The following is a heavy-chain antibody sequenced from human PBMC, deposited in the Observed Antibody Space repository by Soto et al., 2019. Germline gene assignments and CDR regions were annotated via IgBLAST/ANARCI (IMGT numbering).Heavy chain of an antibody. CDR3: AKATRPHGDYWYFDL. V-gene: IGHV3-23*01. CDR1: GFTFSSYG. D-gene: IGHD4-17*01. J-gene: IGHJ2*01. Sequence: EVKLLESGGGLVQSGGSLRLSCAASGFTFSSYGMTWVRQAPGKGLEWVSGISGSGDNTHYADSVKGRFTISRDNSKNTLYLQMNSERLEDTAVYFCAKATRPHGDYWYFDLWGRGTLVTVSS. CDR2: ISGSGDNT.